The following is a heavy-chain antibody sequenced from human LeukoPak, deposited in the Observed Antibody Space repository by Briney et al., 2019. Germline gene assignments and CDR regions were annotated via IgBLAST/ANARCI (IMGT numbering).Heavy chain of an antibody. CDR1: GYTFTSYA. V-gene: IGHV7-4-1*02. Sequence: GASVKVSCKASGYTFTSYAMNWVRQAPGQGLEWMGWINTNTGNPTYAQGFTGRFVFSLDTSVSTAYLQISSLKAEDTAVYYCARGSKVGYYDSSGYLAPYWGQGTLVTVSS. CDR3: ARGSKVGYYDSSGYLAPY. J-gene: IGHJ4*02. D-gene: IGHD3-22*01. CDR2: INTNTGNP.